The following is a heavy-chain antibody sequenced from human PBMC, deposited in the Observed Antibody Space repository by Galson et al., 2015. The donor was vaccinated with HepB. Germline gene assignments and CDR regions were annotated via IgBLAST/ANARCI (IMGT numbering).Heavy chain of an antibody. J-gene: IGHJ6*02. Sequence: SLRLSCAASGFTFSSAWMSWVRRAPGKGLEWFGRIQSNSDGGTTDYAAPVKGRFTISRDDSKNTLYLQMNSLKTEDTAVYYCTDGLDVWGQGTTVTVSS. CDR3: TDGLDV. CDR1: GFTFSSAW. V-gene: IGHV3-15*01. CDR2: IQSNSDGGTT.